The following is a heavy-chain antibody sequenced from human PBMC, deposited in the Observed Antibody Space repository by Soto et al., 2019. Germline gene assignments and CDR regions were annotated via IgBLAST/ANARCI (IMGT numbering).Heavy chain of an antibody. D-gene: IGHD3-10*01. CDR1: GGTFSSYA. CDR2: IIPIFGTA. Sequence: SVKVSCKASGGTFSSYAISWVRQAPVQGVEWMGGIIPIFGTANYAQKFQGRVTITADKSTSTAYMELSSLRSEDTAVYYCARSGITMVRGVYYYYGMDVWGQGTTVTVSS. V-gene: IGHV1-69*06. J-gene: IGHJ6*02. CDR3: ARSGITMVRGVYYYYGMDV.